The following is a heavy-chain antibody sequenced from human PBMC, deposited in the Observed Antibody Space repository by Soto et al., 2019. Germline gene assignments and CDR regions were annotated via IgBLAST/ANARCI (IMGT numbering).Heavy chain of an antibody. CDR3: ARDQFRQQLVPADGMDV. CDR1: GFTFSSYA. V-gene: IGHV3-30-3*01. CDR2: ISYDGSNK. Sequence: QVQLVESGGGVVQPGRSLRLSCAASGFTFSSYAMHWVRQAPGKGLEWVAVISYDGSNKYYADSVKGRFTISRDNSKNTLYLQMNSLRAEDTAWYYCARDQFRQQLVPADGMDVWGQGTTVTVSS. D-gene: IGHD6-13*01. J-gene: IGHJ6*02.